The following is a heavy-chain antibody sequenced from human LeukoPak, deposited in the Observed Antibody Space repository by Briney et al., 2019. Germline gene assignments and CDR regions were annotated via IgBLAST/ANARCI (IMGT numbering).Heavy chain of an antibody. J-gene: IGHJ4*02. V-gene: IGHV3-21*01. CDR3: ARGKWFPDY. Sequence: KSGGSLRLSCTASGFTFGDYAMSWVRQAPGKGLEWVSSISSSSSYIYYADSVKGRFTISRDNAKNSLYLQMNSLRAEDTAVYYCARGKWFPDYWGQGTLVTVSS. D-gene: IGHD3-22*01. CDR1: GFTFGDYA. CDR2: ISSSSSYI.